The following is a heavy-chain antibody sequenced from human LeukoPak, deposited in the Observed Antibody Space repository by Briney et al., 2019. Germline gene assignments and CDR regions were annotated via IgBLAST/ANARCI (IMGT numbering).Heavy chain of an antibody. CDR2: ISYDGSNK. CDR3: ASYTTVTVGFDY. Sequence: PGGSLRLSCAASGFTFSSYAMHWVRQAPGKGLEWVAVISYDGSNKSYADSVKGRFTISRDNSKNTLYLQMNSLRAEDTAVYYCASYTTVTVGFDYWGQGTLVTVSS. D-gene: IGHD4-17*01. CDR1: GFTFSSYA. J-gene: IGHJ4*02. V-gene: IGHV3-30*04.